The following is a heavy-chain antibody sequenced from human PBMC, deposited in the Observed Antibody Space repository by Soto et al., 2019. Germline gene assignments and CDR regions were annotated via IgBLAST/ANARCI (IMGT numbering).Heavy chain of an antibody. Sequence: GGSLRLSCSASGFTFSSYAMHWVRQAPGKGLEYVSAISSNGGSTYYADSVKGRFTISRDNSKNTLYLQMSSLRAEDTAVYYCVKDPFISVWYYYYYGMDVWGQGTTLTVSS. CDR3: VKDPFISVWYYYYYGMDV. D-gene: IGHD6-19*01. J-gene: IGHJ6*02. V-gene: IGHV3-64D*06. CDR2: ISSNGGST. CDR1: GFTFSSYA.